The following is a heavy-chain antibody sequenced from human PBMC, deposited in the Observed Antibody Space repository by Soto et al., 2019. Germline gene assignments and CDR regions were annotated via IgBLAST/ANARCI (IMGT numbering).Heavy chain of an antibody. CDR3: ARTALVAANDYYYGMDV. J-gene: IGHJ6*02. CDR1: GYTFTSYD. D-gene: IGHD2-15*01. Sequence: ASVKVSCKASGYTFTSYDINWVRQATGQGLEWMGWMNPNSGNTGYAQKFQGRVTMTRNTSISTAYMELSSLRSEDTAVYYCARTALVAANDYYYGMDVWGQGTTVTVSS. V-gene: IGHV1-8*01. CDR2: MNPNSGNT.